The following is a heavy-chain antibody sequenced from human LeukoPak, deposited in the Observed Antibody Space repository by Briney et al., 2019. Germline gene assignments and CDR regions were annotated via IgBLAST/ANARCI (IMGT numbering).Heavy chain of an antibody. CDR3: ARDPPEDEWSSLDS. CDR1: GGSVNGYY. V-gene: IGHV4-59*02. J-gene: IGHJ4*02. Sequence: KPSETLSPTCTASGGSVNGYYWNWIRQAPAKGLEWIGFIHYSGLTVYSPSLQSRVSMSVDTSRNQFSLDLSSVTAADTALYYCARDPPEDEWSSLDSWGQGILVTVSS. CDR2: IHYSGLT. D-gene: IGHD1-26*01.